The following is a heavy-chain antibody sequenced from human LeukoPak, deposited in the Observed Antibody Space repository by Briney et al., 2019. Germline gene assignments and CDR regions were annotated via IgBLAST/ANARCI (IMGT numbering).Heavy chain of an antibody. CDR2: INPNSGGT. CDR1: GYTFTGHY. D-gene: IGHD6-19*01. V-gene: IGHV1-2*02. CDR3: ARDSSSGWYSYDY. J-gene: IGHJ4*02. Sequence: ASVKVSCKASGYTFTGHYIHWVRQAPGQGLEWVGWINPNSGGTNYAQKFQGRVTMTRDTSISTAYMELSRLRSDDTAVYYCARDSSSGWYSYDYWGLGTLVTVSS.